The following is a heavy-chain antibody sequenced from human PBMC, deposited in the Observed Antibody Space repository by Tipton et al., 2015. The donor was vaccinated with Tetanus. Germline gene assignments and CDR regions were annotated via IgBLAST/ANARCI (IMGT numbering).Heavy chain of an antibody. V-gene: IGHV1-69*01. CDR2: IIPASGAT. Sequence: QVQLVQSGAEVKKPGASVKVSCKTSGYTFSSYGVSWVRQAPGQGLEWMGGIIPASGATNYAHKFQGRVTMTADASTTTVHMELSNLRSDDTAVYYCVRDRAAAGGSDYWGQGTLVTV. CDR1: GYTFSSYG. CDR3: VRDRAAAGGSDY. D-gene: IGHD6-25*01. J-gene: IGHJ4*02.